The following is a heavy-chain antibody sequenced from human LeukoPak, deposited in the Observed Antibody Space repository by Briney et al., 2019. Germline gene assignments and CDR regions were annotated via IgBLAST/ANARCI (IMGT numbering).Heavy chain of an antibody. CDR1: GFTFSTYE. CDR2: ISGSGGST. CDR3: SKGQGEGSSWQALDS. J-gene: IGHJ4*02. V-gene: IGHV3-23*01. D-gene: IGHD6-13*01. Sequence: GGSLRPSCAASGFTFSTYEMNWVRQAPGKGVEWVSAISGSGGSTYYADSVKGRFTISRDNSKNTLYLQMNSLRAEDTAIYYCSKGQGEGSSWQALDSWGQGTLVTVSS.